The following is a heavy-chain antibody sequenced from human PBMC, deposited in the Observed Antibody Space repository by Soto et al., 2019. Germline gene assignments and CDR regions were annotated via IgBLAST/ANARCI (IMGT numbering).Heavy chain of an antibody. Sequence: PSETLSLTCTVSGGSISSYYWSWIRQPPGKGLEWIGYIYYSGSTNYNPSLKSRVTISVDTSKNQFSLKLSSATAADTAVYYCAREGYGGGYYYYYGMDVWGQGTTVTVSS. CDR1: GGSISSYY. V-gene: IGHV4-59*01. CDR3: AREGYGGGYYYYYGMDV. CDR2: IYYSGST. D-gene: IGHD5-12*01. J-gene: IGHJ6*02.